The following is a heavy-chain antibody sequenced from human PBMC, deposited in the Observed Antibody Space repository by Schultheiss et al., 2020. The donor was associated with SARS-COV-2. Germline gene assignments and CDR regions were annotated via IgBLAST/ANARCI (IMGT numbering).Heavy chain of an antibody. CDR1: GGSFSGYY. CDR2: IYSTGST. J-gene: IGHJ4*02. V-gene: IGHV4-34*01. Sequence: SETLSLTCAVYGGSFSGYYWSWIRQPPGKGLEWIGNIYSTGSTYYNPSLKSRVTISIDTSKKQFSLKLTSLTAADTAVYYCARNGHRRGYFDYWGQGALVTVSS. CDR3: ARNGHRRGYFDY. D-gene: IGHD2-8*01.